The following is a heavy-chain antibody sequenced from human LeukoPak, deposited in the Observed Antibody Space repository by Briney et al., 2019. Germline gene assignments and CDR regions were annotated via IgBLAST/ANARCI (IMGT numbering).Heavy chain of an antibody. CDR3: ARDRGWYDY. V-gene: IGHV3-7*03. Sequence: GGSLRLSCADSGFTFSSYWMSWVRQAPGKGLEWVANIKQDGSEKYYVDSVKGQFTISRDNAKNSLFLQMNSLRVEDTTVYYCARDRGWYDYWGQGTLVTVSS. CDR1: GFTFSSYW. CDR2: IKQDGSEK. D-gene: IGHD6-19*01. J-gene: IGHJ4*02.